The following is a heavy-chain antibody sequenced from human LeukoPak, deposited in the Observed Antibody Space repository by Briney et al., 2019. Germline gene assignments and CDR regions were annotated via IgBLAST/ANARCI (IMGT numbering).Heavy chain of an antibody. CDR3: ATRTGIAAADYFDY. J-gene: IGHJ4*02. V-gene: IGHV1-24*01. CDR2: FDPEDGET. CDR1: GYTFTGYY. D-gene: IGHD6-13*01. Sequence: ASVKVSCKASGYTFTGYYMHWVRQAPGKGLEWMGGFDPEDGETIYAQKFQGRVTMTEDTSTDTAYMELSSLRSEDTAVYYCATRTGIAAADYFDYWGQGTLVTVSS.